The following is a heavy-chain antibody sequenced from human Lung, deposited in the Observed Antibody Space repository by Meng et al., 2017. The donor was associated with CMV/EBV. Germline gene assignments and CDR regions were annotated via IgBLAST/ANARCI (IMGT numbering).Heavy chain of an antibody. CDR2: IYYSGST. CDR3: ARGAYYDSSGYDDWCDP. D-gene: IGHD3-22*01. CDR1: GGSISSSSYY. Sequence: SETLSLXCTVSGGSISSSSYYWGWIRQPPGKGLEWIGSIYYSGSTYYNPSLKSRVTISVDTSKNQFSLKLSSVTAADTAVYYCARGAYYDSSGYDDWCDPWXQGTXVTGAS. V-gene: IGHV4-39*07. J-gene: IGHJ5*02.